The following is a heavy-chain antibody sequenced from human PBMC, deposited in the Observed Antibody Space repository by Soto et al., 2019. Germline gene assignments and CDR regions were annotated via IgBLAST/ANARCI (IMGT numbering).Heavy chain of an antibody. J-gene: IGHJ4*02. V-gene: IGHV4-59*12. Sequence: SETLSLTCTVSGGSIGIYYWSWVRQPPGKGLEWIGYIYHSGSTYYNPSLKSRVTISVDRSKNQFSLKLSSVTAADTAVYYCARGHYDSSGYRFDYWGQGTLVTVSS. CDR2: IYHSGST. D-gene: IGHD3-22*01. CDR1: GGSIGIYY. CDR3: ARGHYDSSGYRFDY.